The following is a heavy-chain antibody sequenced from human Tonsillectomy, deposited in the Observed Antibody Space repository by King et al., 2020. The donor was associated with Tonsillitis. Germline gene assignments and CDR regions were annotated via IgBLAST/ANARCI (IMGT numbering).Heavy chain of an antibody. Sequence: VQLVESGGGLVQPGGSLRLSCAASGFPFSSYAMSWVRQAPGKGLEWVSAIGGSGGSTHYAESLKGRFTISRDNSKNTLYVQINSLRVEDTAVYYCAKHRRENSGYDFYFWGQGTLVSVSS. CDR2: IGGSGGST. D-gene: IGHD5-12*01. J-gene: IGHJ4*02. CDR3: AKHRRENSGYDFYF. V-gene: IGHV3-23*04. CDR1: GFPFSSYA.